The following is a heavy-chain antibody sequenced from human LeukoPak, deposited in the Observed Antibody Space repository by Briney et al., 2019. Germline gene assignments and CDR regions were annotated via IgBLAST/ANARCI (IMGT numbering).Heavy chain of an antibody. V-gene: IGHV5-10-1*01. J-gene: IGHJ6*04. CDR3: ARPYCSGGSCYYYGMDV. D-gene: IGHD2-15*01. CDR2: IDPSDSYT. Sequence: LGESLKISGKGSGYSFTSYWISGVRQMPGKGLEWMGRIDPSDSYTYSSPSCQGHVTISADKSITTAYLQWSSLKASDTAMYYCARPYCSGGSCYYYGMDVWGKGTTVTVSS. CDR1: GYSFTSYW.